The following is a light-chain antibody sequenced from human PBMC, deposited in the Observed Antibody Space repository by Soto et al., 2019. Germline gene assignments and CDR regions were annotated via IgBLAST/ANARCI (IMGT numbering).Light chain of an antibody. CDR1: SSNLGAGFD. V-gene: IGLV1-40*01. CDR2: GNN. Sequence: QSVLTQPPSVSGAPGQRVTLSCSGSSSNLGAGFDVHWYQHPPGTAPKLLIYGNNNRPSGVPDRFSGSKSGTSASLAITGLQAEDEAHYYCQSYDTSLSGHVVFGGGTQLTVL. J-gene: IGLJ2*01. CDR3: QSYDTSLSGHVV.